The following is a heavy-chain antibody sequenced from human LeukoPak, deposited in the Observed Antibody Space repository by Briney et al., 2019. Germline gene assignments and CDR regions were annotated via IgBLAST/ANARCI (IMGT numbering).Heavy chain of an antibody. Sequence: GASVKVSCKASGYTLTSYSMHWVRQAPGQRLEWMGCINAGNGNTKYSQKFQGRVTITRDTSASTAYMELSSLRSEDTAVYYCARDRYSSGWVYNWFDPWGQGTLVTVSS. CDR1: GYTLTSYS. V-gene: IGHV1-3*01. CDR3: ARDRYSSGWVYNWFDP. CDR2: INAGNGNT. J-gene: IGHJ5*02. D-gene: IGHD6-19*01.